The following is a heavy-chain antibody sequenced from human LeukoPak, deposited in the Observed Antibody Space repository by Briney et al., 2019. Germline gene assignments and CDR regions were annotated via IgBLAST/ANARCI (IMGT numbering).Heavy chain of an antibody. CDR2: INNDGSRT. CDR1: GFTFSSYW. J-gene: IGHJ4*02. CDR3: ARDKYGSSGSHFHIGQ. D-gene: IGHD1-26*01. V-gene: IGHV3-74*01. Sequence: GGSLRLSCATSGFTFSSYWMHWVRHAPGKGLVWVSRINNDGSRTDYADSVKGRFTISRDNAKNTLYLQMNSLRAEDTAVYYCARDKYGSSGSHFHIGQWGQGTLVTVSS.